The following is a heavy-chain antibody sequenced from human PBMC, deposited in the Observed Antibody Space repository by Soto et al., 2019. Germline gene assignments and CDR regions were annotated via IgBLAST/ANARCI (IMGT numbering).Heavy chain of an antibody. D-gene: IGHD3-3*01. CDR1: GYTFTRYG. J-gene: IGHJ6*02. V-gene: IGHV1-18*04. CDR2: ISAYNGNT. Sequence: GASVKGSCKASGYTFTRYGISWGRQAPGQGLEWMGWISAYNGNTNYAQKLQGRVTMTTDTSTSTAYMELRSLRSDDTAVYYCAAGVVTTNYYYYGMDVWGQGTTVTVSS. CDR3: AAGVVTTNYYYYGMDV.